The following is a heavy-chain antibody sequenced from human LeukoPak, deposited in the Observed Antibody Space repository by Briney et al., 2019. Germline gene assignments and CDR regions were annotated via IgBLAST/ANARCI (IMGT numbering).Heavy chain of an antibody. CDR1: GFTFSNYD. Sequence: GGSLSLSCAASGFTFSNYDMHWVRQAPGKGLEWVSAISSSSSYIYYADSIKGRFTISRDNAENSLYLQMNSLRAVDTAVYFCARGEEKATITALDSWGQGTLVTVSS. V-gene: IGHV3-21*01. J-gene: IGHJ4*02. CDR2: ISSSSSYI. CDR3: ARGEEKATITALDS. D-gene: IGHD5-24*01.